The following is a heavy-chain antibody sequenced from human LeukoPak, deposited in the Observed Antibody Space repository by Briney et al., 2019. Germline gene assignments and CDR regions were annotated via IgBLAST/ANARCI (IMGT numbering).Heavy chain of an antibody. D-gene: IGHD5-24*01. V-gene: IGHV3-7*01. Sequence: PGGSLRLSCAASGFTFSSYWMSWVRQAPGKGLEWVANIKQDGSEKYYVDSVKGRFTISRDNAKNSLYLQMNSLRAEDTAVYYCARGGGRRDGYNLDYWGQGTLVTVSS. CDR1: GFTFSSYW. J-gene: IGHJ4*02. CDR2: IKQDGSEK. CDR3: ARGGGRRDGYNLDY.